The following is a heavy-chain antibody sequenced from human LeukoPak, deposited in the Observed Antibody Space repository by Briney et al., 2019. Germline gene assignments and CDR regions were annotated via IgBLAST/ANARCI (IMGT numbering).Heavy chain of an antibody. V-gene: IGHV4-31*11. Sequence: PSETLSLTCAVSGGSISSGGYYWSWVRQVPGKGLEWLGYIFYTGSTNYNPSLKSRVSISVDTSKNLFSLKLISVTAADTAVYYCARVSASSHIETGDLHLSHWGQGTLVTVSS. CDR3: ARVSASSHIETGDLHLSH. J-gene: IGHJ4*02. CDR1: GGSISSGGYY. D-gene: IGHD7-27*01. CDR2: IFYTGST.